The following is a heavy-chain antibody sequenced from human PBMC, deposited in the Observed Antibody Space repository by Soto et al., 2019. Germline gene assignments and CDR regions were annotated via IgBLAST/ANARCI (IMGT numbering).Heavy chain of an antibody. CDR3: ARPGIANGMDV. Sequence: PSETLSLTCTVSGGSISRYYWSWIRQPPGKGLEWIGYMYNTGRTVYNPSFKSRVTISVDTSKNQFSLQWSSLKASDTAMYYCARPGIANGMDVWGQGTTVTVSS. CDR1: GGSISRYY. J-gene: IGHJ6*02. CDR2: MYNTGRT. V-gene: IGHV4-59*12. D-gene: IGHD6-13*01.